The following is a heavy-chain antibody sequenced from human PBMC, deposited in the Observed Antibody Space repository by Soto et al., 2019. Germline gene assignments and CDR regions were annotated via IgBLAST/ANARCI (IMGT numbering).Heavy chain of an antibody. CDR1: GYTLNTYG. Sequence: QVQLVQSGAEVKKTGASVKVSCKASGYTLNTYGLTWVRQAPGQGLEWMGWISANNEHTTYPQKLQGRVTMTTDTSTSTAYMELRSLTSDDTAVYYCARGTYFDYWGQGTLVTVSS. V-gene: IGHV1-18*01. CDR2: ISANNEHT. CDR3: ARGTYFDY. J-gene: IGHJ4*02.